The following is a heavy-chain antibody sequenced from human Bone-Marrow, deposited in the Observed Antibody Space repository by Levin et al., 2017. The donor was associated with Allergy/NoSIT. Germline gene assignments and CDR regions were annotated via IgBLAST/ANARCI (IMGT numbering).Heavy chain of an antibody. J-gene: IGHJ4*02. V-gene: IGHV3-23*01. CDR3: VREGWVAVAGDSFDS. D-gene: IGHD6-13*01. CDR2: ISGNIVNT. CDR1: GFIFSSYG. Sequence: GESLKISCEGSGFIFSSYGMNWVRQAPGKGLEWVSGISGNIVNTYYADAVKGRFTVSRDNSKSTLYLQMNNLRVEDTAVYYCVREGWVAVAGDSFDSWGQGTLVTVSS.